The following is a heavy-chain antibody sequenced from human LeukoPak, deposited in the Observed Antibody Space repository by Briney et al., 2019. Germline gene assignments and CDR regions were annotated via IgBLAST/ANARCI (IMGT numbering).Heavy chain of an antibody. CDR3: AKGKEGSYETSFDY. D-gene: IGHD1-26*01. CDR1: GFTFSSYA. V-gene: IGHV3-23*01. J-gene: IGHJ4*02. CDR2: ISGSGGST. Sequence: GGSLRLSCAASGFTFSSYAMSWVRQAPGKGLEWVSAISGSGGSTYYADSVKGRFTISGDNSKNTLYLQMNSLRAEDTAVYYCAKGKEGSYETSFDYWGQGTLVTVSS.